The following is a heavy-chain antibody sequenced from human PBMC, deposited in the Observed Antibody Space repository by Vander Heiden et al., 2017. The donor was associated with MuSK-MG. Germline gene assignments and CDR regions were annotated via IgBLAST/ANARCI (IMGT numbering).Heavy chain of an antibody. V-gene: IGHV4-59*01. J-gene: IGHJ5*02. CDR2: IYYSGST. Sequence: QVQLQESGPGLVKPSETLSPSCTVPAGSISSSYWSWLRQPPGKGLEWIGNIYYSGSTSYSPSRKSRVTISLDMSKSQFSLTLRSVTAADTALYYCARTLNGNWFDPWGQGTLVIVS. CDR3: ARTLNGNWFDP. CDR1: AGSISSSY.